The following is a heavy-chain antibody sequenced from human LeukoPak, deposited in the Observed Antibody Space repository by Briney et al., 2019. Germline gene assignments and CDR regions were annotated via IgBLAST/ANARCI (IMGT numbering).Heavy chain of an antibody. V-gene: IGHV3-48*01. CDR2: INSNNSTI. CDR3: AREPGLFGIVPAANAY. D-gene: IGHD2-2*01. Sequence: GGSLRLSCTASGFTFNSYRMHWVRQAPGQRLEWVSYINSNNSTIYYSDYVKGRFTITRDNAKNSVYLQMSGLRADDTAVYYCAREPGLFGIVPAANAYWGQGTLVTVSS. J-gene: IGHJ4*02. CDR1: GFTFNSYR.